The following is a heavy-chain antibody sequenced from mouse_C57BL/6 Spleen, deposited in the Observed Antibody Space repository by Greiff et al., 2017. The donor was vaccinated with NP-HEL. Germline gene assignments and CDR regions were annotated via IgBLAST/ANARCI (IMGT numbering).Heavy chain of an antibody. CDR2: IDPSDSDT. CDR1: GYTFTSYW. Sequence: QVQLQQPGAELVRPGSSVKLSCKASGYTFTSYWMHWVKQRPIQGLEWIGNIDPSDSDTHYNQKFKDKATLTVDKSSSTAYMQLSSLTSEDSAVYYCARSDYYGSSGTAYWGQGTLVTVSA. V-gene: IGHV1-52*01. D-gene: IGHD1-1*01. CDR3: ARSDYYGSSGTAY. J-gene: IGHJ3*01.